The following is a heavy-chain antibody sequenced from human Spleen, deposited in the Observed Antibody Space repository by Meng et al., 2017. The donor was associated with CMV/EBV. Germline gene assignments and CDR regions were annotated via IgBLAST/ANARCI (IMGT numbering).Heavy chain of an antibody. V-gene: IGHV4-59*01. Sequence: SETLSLTCTVSGGSISSYYWSWIRQPPGKGLEWIGYIYYSGSTNYNPSLKSRVTISVDTSKNQFSLKLSSVTAADTAVYYCARATSHHYYFDFWGQGTLVTVSS. CDR3: ARATSHHYYFDF. CDR2: IYYSGST. D-gene: IGHD1-14*01. J-gene: IGHJ4*02. CDR1: GGSISSYY.